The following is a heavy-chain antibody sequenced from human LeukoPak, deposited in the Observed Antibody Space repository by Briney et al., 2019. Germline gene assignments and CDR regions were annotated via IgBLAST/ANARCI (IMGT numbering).Heavy chain of an antibody. D-gene: IGHD1-26*01. CDR3: ARVTRWELLLSDAFDI. CDR2: INPNSGGT. V-gene: IGHV1-2*02. J-gene: IGHJ3*02. CDR1: GYTFTGYY. Sequence: ASVKVSCKASGYTFTGYYMHWVRQAPGQGLEWMGWINPNSGGTNYAQKFQGRVTMTRDTSISTAYMELSRLRSDDTAVYYCARVTRWELLLSDAFDIWGQGTMVTVSS.